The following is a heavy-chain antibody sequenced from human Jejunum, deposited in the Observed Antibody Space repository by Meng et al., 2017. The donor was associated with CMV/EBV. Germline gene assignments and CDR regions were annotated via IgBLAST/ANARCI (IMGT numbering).Heavy chain of an antibody. Sequence: SSYGMHGVRQAPGKGLEWVAFIRYDGSNKYYADSVKGRFTISRDNSKNTLYLQMNSLRAEDTAVYYCAKTETAMASNYYYYYGMDVWGQGTTVTVSS. V-gene: IGHV3-30*02. CDR3: AKTETAMASNYYYYYGMDV. J-gene: IGHJ6*02. CDR1: SSYG. D-gene: IGHD5-18*01. CDR2: IRYDGSNK.